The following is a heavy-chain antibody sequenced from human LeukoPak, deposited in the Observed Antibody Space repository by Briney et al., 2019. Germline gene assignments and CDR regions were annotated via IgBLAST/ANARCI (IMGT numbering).Heavy chain of an antibody. J-gene: IGHJ4*02. CDR1: GFTFDDYA. Sequence: PGGSLRLSCAASGFTFDDYAMPWVRQAPGKGLEWVSGISWNSGSIGYADSVKGRFTISRDNAKNSLYLQMNSLRAEDTALYYCAKDSPYSSSGFDYWGQGTLVTVSS. V-gene: IGHV3-9*01. D-gene: IGHD6-6*01. CDR3: AKDSPYSSSGFDY. CDR2: ISWNSGSI.